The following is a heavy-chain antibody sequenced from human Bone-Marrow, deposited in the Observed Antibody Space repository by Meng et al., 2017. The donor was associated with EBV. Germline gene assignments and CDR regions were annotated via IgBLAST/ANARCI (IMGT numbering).Heavy chain of an antibody. CDR3: ARDVYASGTYRADP. D-gene: IGHD3-10*01. V-gene: IGHV1-8*01. CDR2: MDPNSGNT. J-gene: IGHJ5*02. Sequence: GQLVRSGAEVKKPGASVKVSCKASGYTFTRYDINWVRQATGQGLEWMGWMDPNSGNTGFAQKFQGRVTMTRNTSISTAYMELSALTSEDTAVYYCARDVYASGTYRADPWGQGTLVTVSS. CDR1: GYTFTRYD.